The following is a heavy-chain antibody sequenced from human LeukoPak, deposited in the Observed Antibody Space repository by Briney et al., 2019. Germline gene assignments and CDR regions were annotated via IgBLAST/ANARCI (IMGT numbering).Heavy chain of an antibody. CDR1: GGSISSGGYY. Sequence: PSETLSLTCTVSGGSISSGGYYWSWIRQHPGKGLEWIGEINHSGSTNYNPSLKSRVTISVDTSKNQFSLKLSSVTAADTAVYYCARGHSPPGYSSSWLNYYYYYGMDVWGQGTTVTVSS. CDR2: INHSGST. J-gene: IGHJ6*02. D-gene: IGHD6-13*01. CDR3: ARGHSPPGYSSSWLNYYYYYGMDV. V-gene: IGHV4-39*07.